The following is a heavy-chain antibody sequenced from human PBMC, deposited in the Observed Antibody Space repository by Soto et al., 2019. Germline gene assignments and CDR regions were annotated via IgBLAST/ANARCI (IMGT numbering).Heavy chain of an antibody. V-gene: IGHV4-4*02. CDR3: ATGNVDSMLEY. J-gene: IGHJ4*02. Sequence: VQLHEWAPGLLNPSAPLSLTCFVSDASFSTFDCWPWVRQPPGKGLEWIGKMFHSGGADYSPSLKSRVTISADSSKNHFSLRLTAVTAADTAVYYCATGNVDSMLEYWGQGTQVAVSS. D-gene: IGHD3-3*01. CDR2: MFHSGGA. CDR1: DASFSTFDC.